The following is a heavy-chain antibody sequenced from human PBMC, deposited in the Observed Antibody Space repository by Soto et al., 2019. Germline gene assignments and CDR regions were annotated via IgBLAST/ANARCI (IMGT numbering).Heavy chain of an antibody. CDR1: GYTFSSYG. Sequence: QAQLVQSGVEVKKAGASVKVSCKASGYTFSSYGISWARQAPGQGLEWMGWISDYNGNTQYAQKFQGRVFMTTDTATRTAHMELRGLRSDDTAVYFCAREGYYSGSGTYSPPRFYGMDVWGQGTTVTVSS. D-gene: IGHD3-10*01. CDR2: ISDYNGNT. J-gene: IGHJ6*02. V-gene: IGHV1-18*01. CDR3: AREGYYSGSGTYSPPRFYGMDV.